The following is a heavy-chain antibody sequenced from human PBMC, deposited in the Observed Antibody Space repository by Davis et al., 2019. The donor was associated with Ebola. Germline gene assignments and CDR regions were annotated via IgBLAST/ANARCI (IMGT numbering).Heavy chain of an antibody. CDR1: GGSFSGHY. CDR3: AKDSLGYYGSGDV. J-gene: IGHJ6*04. D-gene: IGHD3-10*01. V-gene: IGHV4-59*11. Sequence: SETLSLTCPVYGGSFSGHYWSWIRQPPGKGLEWIGYIYYSGSTNYNPSLKSRVTISVDTSKNQFSLKLSSVTAADTALYYCAKDSLGYYGSGDVWGKGTTVTVSS. CDR2: IYYSGST.